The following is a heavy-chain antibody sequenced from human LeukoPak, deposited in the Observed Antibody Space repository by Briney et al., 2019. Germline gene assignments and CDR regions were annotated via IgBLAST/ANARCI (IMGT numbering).Heavy chain of an antibody. CDR1: GASVSSGY. D-gene: IGHD6-13*01. CDR2: MCYRDSS. CDR3: ARVHSSGWSRIFDS. J-gene: IGHJ4*02. Sequence: PSETLSLTCTVSGASVSSGYWSWIRQPPGKGLELIGYMCYRDSSNYNPSLKSRVTISIDTSKNQFSLKLSSVTAADTAVYYCARVHSSGWSRIFDSWGQGTLVTVSS. V-gene: IGHV4-59*02.